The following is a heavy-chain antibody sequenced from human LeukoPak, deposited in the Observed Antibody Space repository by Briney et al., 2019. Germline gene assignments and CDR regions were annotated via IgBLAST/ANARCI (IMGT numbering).Heavy chain of an antibody. CDR3: AKDLGADSSSWSFDDAFDI. D-gene: IGHD6-13*01. V-gene: IGHV3-23*01. Sequence: PGGSLRLSCAASGFTFSSYAMSWVRQAPGKGLEWVSAISGSGGSTYYADSVKGRFTISRGNSKNTLYLQMNSLRAEDTAVYYCAKDLGADSSSWSFDDAFDIWGQGTMVTVSS. J-gene: IGHJ3*02. CDR1: GFTFSSYA. CDR2: ISGSGGST.